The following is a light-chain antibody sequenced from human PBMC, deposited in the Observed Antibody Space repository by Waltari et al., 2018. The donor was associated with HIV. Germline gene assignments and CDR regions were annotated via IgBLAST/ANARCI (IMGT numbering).Light chain of an antibody. CDR3: CSYSDSGTIL. CDR1: TSHIGSFDY. J-gene: IGLJ2*01. Sequence: SALTQPASVSGSPGQSITISCLGATSHIGSFDYVSWYQQHPDKAPKLILYDVTYRPSGVSGRFSGSRSGSMASLTISGLQPEDEADYFCCSYSDSGTILFGGGTRVTVL. V-gene: IGLV2-14*03. CDR2: DVT.